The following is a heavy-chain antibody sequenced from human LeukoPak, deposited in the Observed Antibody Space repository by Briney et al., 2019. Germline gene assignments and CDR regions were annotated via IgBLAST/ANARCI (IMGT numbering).Heavy chain of an antibody. CDR2: INPSGGST. Sequence: ASVKVSCKASGYTFTSYYMHWVRQAPGQGLEWMGIINPSGGSTTYAQKSQGRVTMTRDTSTSTVYMEVSSLRSEDTAVYYCASLGWESAWWGQGTLVTVSS. J-gene: IGHJ4*02. CDR1: GYTFTSYY. V-gene: IGHV1-46*01. D-gene: IGHD1-26*01. CDR3: ASLGWESAW.